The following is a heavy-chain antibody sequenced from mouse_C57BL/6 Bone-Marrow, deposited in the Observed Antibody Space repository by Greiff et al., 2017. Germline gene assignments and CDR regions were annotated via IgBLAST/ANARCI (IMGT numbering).Heavy chain of an antibody. D-gene: IGHD2-3*01. V-gene: IGHV6-6*01. CDR1: GFTFSDAW. J-gene: IGHJ2*01. CDR3: TRNPIYDGYYFDY. Sequence: EVKLVESGGGLVQPGGSMKLSCAASGFTFSDAWMDWVRQSPEKGLEWVAEIRNKANNHATYYAESVKGRFTISRDDSKSSVYLQMNSLRAEDTGIYYCTRNPIYDGYYFDYWGQGTTLTVSS. CDR2: IRNKANNHAT.